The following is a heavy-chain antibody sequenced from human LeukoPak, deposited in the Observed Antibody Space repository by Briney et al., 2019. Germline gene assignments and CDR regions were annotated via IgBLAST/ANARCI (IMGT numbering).Heavy chain of an antibody. D-gene: IGHD6-19*01. J-gene: IGHJ4*02. CDR3: AGERDPSSGRRTFPGY. Sequence: GGSLRLSCAASGFTFSSYSMNWVRQAPGKGLEWVSSISSSSSYIYYADSVKGRFTISRDNAKNSLYLQMNSLRAEDTAVYYCAGERDPSSGRRTFPGYWGQGTLVTVSS. CDR1: GFTFSSYS. V-gene: IGHV3-21*01. CDR2: ISSSSSYI.